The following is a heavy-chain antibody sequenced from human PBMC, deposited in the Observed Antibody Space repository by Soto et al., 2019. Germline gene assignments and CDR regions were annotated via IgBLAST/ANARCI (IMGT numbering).Heavy chain of an antibody. V-gene: IGHV4-34*01. J-gene: IGHJ3*02. Sequence: QVQLQQWGAGLLKPSETLSLTCAVYGGSFSDFYWNCIRQPPGKGLEWIGEINHSGSTSYNPSLKSRVTISVDTYKNQISLKLTSVTAADTAVYYCARGPRVVWVVPTAQRDVFDIWGQGTMVTVSS. D-gene: IGHD2-2*01. CDR2: INHSGST. CDR1: GGSFSDFY. CDR3: ARGPRVVWVVPTAQRDVFDI.